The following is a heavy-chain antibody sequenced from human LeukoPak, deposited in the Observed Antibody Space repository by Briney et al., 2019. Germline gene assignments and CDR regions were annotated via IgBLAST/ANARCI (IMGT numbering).Heavy chain of an antibody. V-gene: IGHV4-38-2*02. J-gene: IGHJ6*03. CDR1: GYSISSGYY. D-gene: IGHD6-13*01. Sequence: SETLSLTCTVSGYSISSGYYRGWIRQPPGKGLEWIGSIYHSGSTYYNPSLKSRVTISVDTSKNQFSLKLTSVTAADTAVYYCAGLAAGNHYYYYYMDVWGKGTTVTVSS. CDR3: AGLAAGNHYYYYYMDV. CDR2: IYHSGST.